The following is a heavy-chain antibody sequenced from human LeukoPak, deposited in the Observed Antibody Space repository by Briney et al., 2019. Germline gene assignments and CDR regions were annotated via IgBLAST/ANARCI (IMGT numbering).Heavy chain of an antibody. CDR1: GFTFSSYS. V-gene: IGHV3-21*01. CDR3: ARERGTVEQWLVLGAFDI. Sequence: NTGGSLRLSCAASGFTFSSYSMNWVRQAPGKGLEWVSSISSSSSYIYYADSVKGRFTISRDNAKNSLYLQMNSLRAEDTAVYYCARERGTVEQWLVLGAFDIWGQGTMVTVSS. D-gene: IGHD6-19*01. J-gene: IGHJ3*02. CDR2: ISSSSSYI.